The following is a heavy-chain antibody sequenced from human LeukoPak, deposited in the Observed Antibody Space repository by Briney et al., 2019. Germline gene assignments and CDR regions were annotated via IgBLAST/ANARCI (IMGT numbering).Heavy chain of an antibody. J-gene: IGHJ4*02. CDR3: ARDDSNWNPGY. CDR2: ISYDGSNA. V-gene: IGHV3-30*04. CDR1: GFTFSSHA. Sequence: PGGSLRLSCTASGFTFSSHAMHWVRQAPGKGLEWVGVISYDGSNAYYADSLKDRVTISRDNAKNSLYLQMNSLRAEDTAVYYCARDDSNWNPGYWGQGTLVTASS. D-gene: IGHD1-20*01.